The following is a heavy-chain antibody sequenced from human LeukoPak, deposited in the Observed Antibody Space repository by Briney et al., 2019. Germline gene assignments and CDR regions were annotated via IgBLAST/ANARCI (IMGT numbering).Heavy chain of an antibody. V-gene: IGHV3-23*01. Sequence: RGSLRLSCAASGFTFSIYTMSWVRPAPGKGLEWVSAIGGSGGTTSDAGSVKSPCNNSRNTAKNALYLQRHSLRAEYTAVYYCANGKVVTYFDYWGQGTLVTVSS. CDR2: IGGSGGTT. D-gene: IGHD2-21*02. CDR3: ANGKVVTYFDY. J-gene: IGHJ4*02. CDR1: GFTFSIYT.